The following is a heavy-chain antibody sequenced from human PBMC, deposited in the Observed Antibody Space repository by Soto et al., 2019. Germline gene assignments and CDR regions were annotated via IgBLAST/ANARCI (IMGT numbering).Heavy chain of an antibody. CDR3: AREVLMVYAQFDY. CDR2: IYYSGST. CDR1: GGSISSSSYY. J-gene: IGHJ4*02. D-gene: IGHD2-8*01. V-gene: IGHV4-39*02. Sequence: QLQLQESGPGLVKPSETLSLTCTVSGGSISSSSYYWGWIRQPPGKGLEWIGSIYYSGSTYYNPSLKSRVTISVDTSKNQFSLKLSSVTAADTAVYYCAREVLMVYAQFDYWGQGTLVTVSS.